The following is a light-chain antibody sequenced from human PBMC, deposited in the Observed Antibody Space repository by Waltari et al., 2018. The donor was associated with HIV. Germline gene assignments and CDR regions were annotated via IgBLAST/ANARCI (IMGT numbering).Light chain of an antibody. CDR1: ALPKQS. CDR2: KDS. V-gene: IGLV3-25*03. CDR3: QSADSSGTYVV. Sequence: SYELTQPPSVSVSPGQTARITCSGDALPKQSPYWYQQKPGQAPVLWIYKDSERPSGIPERYSGSSSGTTVTVTISGVQAEDEADYYCQSADSSGTYVVFGGGTKLTVL. J-gene: IGLJ2*01.